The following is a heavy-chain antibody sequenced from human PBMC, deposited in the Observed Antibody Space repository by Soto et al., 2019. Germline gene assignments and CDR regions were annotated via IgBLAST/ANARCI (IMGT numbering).Heavy chain of an antibody. V-gene: IGHV3-30*03. D-gene: IGHD1-26*01. J-gene: IGHJ4*02. CDR3: GTQNDDGGSYFDY. CDR2: ISYDGSNK. Sequence: SLRLSCAASGFTFSSYGMHWVRQAPGKGLEWVAVISYDGSNKYYADSVKGRFTISRDNSKNTLYLQMNSLRAEDTAVYYCGTQNDDGGSYFDYWGQGTLVTVSS. CDR1: GFTFSSYG.